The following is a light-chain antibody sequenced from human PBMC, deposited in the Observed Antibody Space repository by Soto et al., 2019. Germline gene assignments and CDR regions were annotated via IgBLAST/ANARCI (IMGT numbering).Light chain of an antibody. CDR3: QQRSNWPRT. J-gene: IGKJ1*01. CDR2: DVS. CDR1: QSVSSSS. Sequence: EIVLTQSPVTLSLSPGERATLSRRASQSVSSSSLIWYQQKPGQAPRLLIYDVSNRATGIPARFSGSGSGTDFTLTISSLEPEDFAVYYCQQRSNWPRTFGQGTKVDIK. V-gene: IGKV3D-20*02.